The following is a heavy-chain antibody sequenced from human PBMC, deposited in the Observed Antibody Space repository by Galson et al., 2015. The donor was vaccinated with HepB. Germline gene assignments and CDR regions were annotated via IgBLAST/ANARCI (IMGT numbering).Heavy chain of an antibody. J-gene: IGHJ6*03. CDR1: GFSLTTNGEA. Sequence: PALVKPTQTLTLTCTFSGFSLTTNGEAVGWIRQPPGKALEWLALIYWDDDQRYSPSLKSRLTITKDTSKNQVVLTMTIMDPVDTATYYCAHNSAAVVTGYYYNYLDVWGKGTTVTVSS. CDR2: IYWDDDQ. V-gene: IGHV2-5*02. D-gene: IGHD3-22*01. CDR3: AHNSAAVVTGYYYNYLDV.